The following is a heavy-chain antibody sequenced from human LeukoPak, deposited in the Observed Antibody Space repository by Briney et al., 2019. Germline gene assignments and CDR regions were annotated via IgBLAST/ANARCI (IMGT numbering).Heavy chain of an antibody. J-gene: IGHJ4*02. D-gene: IGHD3-3*01. CDR3: ATNDRDLFSGVVG. V-gene: IGHV4-59*01. Sequence: SETLSLTCTVSGGSISSYYWSWIRQPPGKGLEWIGYIYYSGSTNYNPSLKSRVTISVDTSKNQFSLKLSSVTAADTAVYYCATNDRDLFSGVVGWGPGTLVTVSS. CDR2: IYYSGST. CDR1: GGSISSYY.